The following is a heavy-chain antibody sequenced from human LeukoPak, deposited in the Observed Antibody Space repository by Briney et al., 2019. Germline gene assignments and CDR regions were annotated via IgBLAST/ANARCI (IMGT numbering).Heavy chain of an antibody. V-gene: IGHV4-31*03. J-gene: IGHJ3*02. CDR3: ARDQTSITFGGVIVSGAFDI. Sequence: SETLSLTCSVSGGSISSSSYFWGWIRQHPGKGLEWIGYIYYSGSTYYNPSLKSRVTISVDTSKNQFSLKLSSVTAADTAVYYCARDQTSITFGGVIVSGAFDIWGQGTMVTVSS. CDR2: IYYSGST. CDR1: GGSISSSSYF. D-gene: IGHD3-16*02.